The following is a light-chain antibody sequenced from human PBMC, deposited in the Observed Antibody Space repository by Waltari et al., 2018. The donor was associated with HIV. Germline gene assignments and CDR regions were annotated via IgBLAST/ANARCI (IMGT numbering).Light chain of an antibody. V-gene: IGLV1-44*01. CDR1: SSNIGSNT. Sequence: QSVLTQPPSASGTPGQRVTISCSGSSSNIGSNTVNWYQQLPGTAPKLLIYSNNQRPSGVPDRFSGSKPGTSASLAISGLQSEDEADYYCATWDDSLNGRWVFGGGTKLTVL. CDR2: SNN. J-gene: IGLJ3*02. CDR3: ATWDDSLNGRWV.